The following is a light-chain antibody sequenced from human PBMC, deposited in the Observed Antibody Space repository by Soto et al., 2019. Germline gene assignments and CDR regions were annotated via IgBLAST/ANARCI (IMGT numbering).Light chain of an antibody. CDR3: QQANSFPFI. CDR2: GAS. V-gene: IGKV1D-12*01. CDR1: RDISTW. Sequence: DIQMTQSPSSVSASVGDRVTITCRASRDISTWLAWYQQKPGKAPKLLIYGASNLQSGVPSRFRGRGSGTDFTLTISSLQPEDFGTYYCQQANSFPFIFAQGTKVDIK. J-gene: IGKJ2*01.